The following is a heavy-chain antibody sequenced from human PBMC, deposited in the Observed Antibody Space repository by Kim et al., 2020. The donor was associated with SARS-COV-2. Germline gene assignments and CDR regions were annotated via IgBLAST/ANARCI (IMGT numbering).Heavy chain of an antibody. J-gene: IGHJ4*02. V-gene: IGHV3-74*01. Sequence: TSYADTVQVRFTISRDNAKNTLYLQMNRLRAEDTAVYYCVRLNQRYYFDFWGQGTLVSVSS. CDR3: VRLNQRYYFDF. D-gene: IGHD2-21*01. CDR2: T.